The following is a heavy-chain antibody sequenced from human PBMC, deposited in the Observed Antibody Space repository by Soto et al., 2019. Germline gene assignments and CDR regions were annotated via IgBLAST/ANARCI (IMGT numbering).Heavy chain of an antibody. J-gene: IGHJ6*02. Sequence: GGSLRLSCAASGFTFSSYWMHWVRQAPGKGLVWVSRINSDGSSTSYADSVKGRFTISRDNAKNTLYLQMNSLRAEDTAVYYCASGLGGSVEWLLPYYYYGMDVWGQGTTVTVSS. CDR1: GFTFSSYW. CDR2: INSDGSST. CDR3: ASGLGGSVEWLLPYYYYGMDV. D-gene: IGHD3-3*01. V-gene: IGHV3-74*01.